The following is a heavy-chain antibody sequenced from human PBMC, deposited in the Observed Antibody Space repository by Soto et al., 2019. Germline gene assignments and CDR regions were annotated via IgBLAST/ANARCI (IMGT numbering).Heavy chain of an antibody. CDR2: ISGSGDST. Sequence: PGGSLRLSCAASGFTFSSYAMSWVRQAPGKGLEWVSAISGSGDSTYYADSVKGRFTISRDNSQNTLYLQMNSLRAKDTAVYYCAKVPVLDYGDYFFDYWGQGTLVTVSS. D-gene: IGHD4-17*01. CDR3: AKVPVLDYGDYFFDY. V-gene: IGHV3-23*01. J-gene: IGHJ4*02. CDR1: GFTFSSYA.